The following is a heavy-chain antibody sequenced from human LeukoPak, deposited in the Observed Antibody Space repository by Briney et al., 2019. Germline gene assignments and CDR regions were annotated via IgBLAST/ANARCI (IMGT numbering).Heavy chain of an antibody. D-gene: IGHD3-3*01. CDR3: ARAYYDFWSGPRGYYYYMDV. CDR1: GGSISSYY. V-gene: IGHV4-59*01. CDR2: IYYSGGT. J-gene: IGHJ6*03. Sequence: SETLSLTCTVSGGSISSYYWSWIRQPPGKGLEWIGYIYYSGGTNYNPSLKSRVTISVDTSKNQFSLKLSSVTAADTAVYYCARAYYDFWSGPRGYYYYMDVWGKGTTVTVSS.